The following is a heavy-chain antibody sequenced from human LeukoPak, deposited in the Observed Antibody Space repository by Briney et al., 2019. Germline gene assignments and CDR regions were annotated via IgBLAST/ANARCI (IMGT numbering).Heavy chain of an antibody. Sequence: SETLSLTCAVYGGSFSGYYWSWIRQPPGKGLEWIGEINHSGSTNYNPSLKSRVTISVDTSKNQFSLKLSSVTAADTAVYYCASKPVAAKYNWFDPWGQGTLVTVSP. CDR1: GGSFSGYY. V-gene: IGHV4-34*01. D-gene: IGHD6-19*01. CDR3: ASKPVAAKYNWFDP. J-gene: IGHJ5*02. CDR2: INHSGST.